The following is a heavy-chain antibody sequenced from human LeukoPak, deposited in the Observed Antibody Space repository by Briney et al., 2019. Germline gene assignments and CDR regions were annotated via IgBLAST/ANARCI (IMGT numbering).Heavy chain of an antibody. CDR3: ARKVGSGWWYNWFDP. CDR2: ISAYNSNT. Sequence: ASVKVSCKASGYTFTSYGISWVRQAPGQGLEWMGWISAYNSNTNYAQKFQGRVTMTTDTSTSTAYMELRSLRSDDTAVYYCARKVGSGWWYNWFDPWGQGTLVTVSS. J-gene: IGHJ5*02. D-gene: IGHD6-19*01. V-gene: IGHV1-18*01. CDR1: GYTFTSYG.